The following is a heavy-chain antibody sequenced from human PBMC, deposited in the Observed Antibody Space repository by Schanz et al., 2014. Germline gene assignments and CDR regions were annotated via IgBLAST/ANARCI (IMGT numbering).Heavy chain of an antibody. J-gene: IGHJ4*02. CDR1: GYTFTTYY. CDR2: INVGNGNM. V-gene: IGHV1-3*01. D-gene: IGHD6-13*01. Sequence: QVQLLQSGAEVKKPGASMKVSCKASGYTFTTYYMLWIRQAPGQGLEWMGRINVGNGNMKYSQKFQGRVTITRDTSASTAYMELTSLRSEDTAVYYCARDGVDAAAGGNYWGQGTLVTVSS. CDR3: ARDGVDAAAGGNY.